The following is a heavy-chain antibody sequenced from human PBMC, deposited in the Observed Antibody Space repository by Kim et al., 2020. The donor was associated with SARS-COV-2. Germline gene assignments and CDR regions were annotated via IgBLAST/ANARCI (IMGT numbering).Heavy chain of an antibody. J-gene: IGHJ6*02. D-gene: IGHD3-10*01. V-gene: IGHV4-34*01. CDR3: ARGFRYYYGSGSFNDGMDV. Sequence: SETLSLTCAVYGGSFSGYYWSWIRQPPGKGLEWIGEINHSGSTNYNPSLKSRVTISVDTSKNQFSLKLSSVTAADTAVYYCARGFRYYYGSGSFNDGMDVWGQGTTVTVSS. CDR2: INHSGST. CDR1: GGSFSGYY.